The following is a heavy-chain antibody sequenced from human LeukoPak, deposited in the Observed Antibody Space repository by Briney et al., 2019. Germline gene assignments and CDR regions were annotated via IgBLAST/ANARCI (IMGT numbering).Heavy chain of an antibody. CDR2: IYSGGST. CDR3: AADPIYYYDSSGRNT. V-gene: IGHV3-53*01. D-gene: IGHD3-22*01. J-gene: IGHJ5*02. Sequence: GGPLRLSCAASGFTVSSNYMSWVRQAPGKGLEWVSVIYSGGSTYYADSVKGRFTISRDNSKNTLYLQMNSLRAEDTAVYYCAADPIYYYDSSGRNTWGQGTLVTVSS. CDR1: GFTVSSNY.